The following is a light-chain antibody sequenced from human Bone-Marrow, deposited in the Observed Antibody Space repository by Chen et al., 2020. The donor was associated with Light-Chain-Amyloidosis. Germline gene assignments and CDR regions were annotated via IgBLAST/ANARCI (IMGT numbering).Light chain of an antibody. V-gene: IGLV1-47*01. CDR1: SSNIVTNY. Sequence: QSVLTQPPSVSGTPGQRVTISCSGSSSNIVTNYVCWYQQLPGAAPKLLIYKNNQRPSGVPARFSGSKSGTSASLAISGLRSEDEADYYCAAWDDSLNWVFGGGTKLTVL. CDR3: AAWDDSLNWV. J-gene: IGLJ3*02. CDR2: KNN.